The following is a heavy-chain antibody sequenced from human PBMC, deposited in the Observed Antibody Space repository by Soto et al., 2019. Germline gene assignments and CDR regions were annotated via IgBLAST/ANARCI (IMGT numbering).Heavy chain of an antibody. CDR1: GYTFTSYD. D-gene: IGHD2-21*02. Sequence: GASVKVSCKASGYTFTSYDINWVRQATGQGLEWMGWMNPNSGNTGYAQKFQGRVTMTRNTSISTAYMELSSLRSEDTAVYYCARRRGVVVTARNWFDPWGQGTLVTVS. CDR3: ARRRGVVVTARNWFDP. J-gene: IGHJ5*02. CDR2: MNPNSGNT. V-gene: IGHV1-8*01.